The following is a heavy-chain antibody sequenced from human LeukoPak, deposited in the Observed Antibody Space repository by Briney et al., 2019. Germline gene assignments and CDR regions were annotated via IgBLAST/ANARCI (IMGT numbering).Heavy chain of an antibody. J-gene: IGHJ5*02. Sequence: ASVTVSCTASGYTFTSYGISWVRQAPGQGLEWMGWISAYNGNTNYAQKLQGRVTMTTDTSTSTAYMELRSLRSDDTAVYYCARGYDPENQFDPWGQGTLVTVSS. D-gene: IGHD1-14*01. CDR3: ARGYDPENQFDP. V-gene: IGHV1-18*01. CDR1: GYTFTSYG. CDR2: ISAYNGNT.